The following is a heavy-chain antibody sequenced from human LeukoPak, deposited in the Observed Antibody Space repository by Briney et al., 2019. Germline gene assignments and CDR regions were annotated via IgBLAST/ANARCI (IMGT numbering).Heavy chain of an antibody. D-gene: IGHD2-15*01. Sequence: QTGGSLRLSCAASGFTFSSYGMHWVRQAPGKGLEWVAVIWYDGSNKYYADSVKGRFTISRDNSQNMLYLQMNSLRAEDTAMYYCAKDPYRVVVATGNYLDPWGQGTLVTVSS. CDR2: IWYDGSNK. V-gene: IGHV3-30*02. CDR1: GFTFSSYG. CDR3: AKDPYRVVVATGNYLDP. J-gene: IGHJ5*02.